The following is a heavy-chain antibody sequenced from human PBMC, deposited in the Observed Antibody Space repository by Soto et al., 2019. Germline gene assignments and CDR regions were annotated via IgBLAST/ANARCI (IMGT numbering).Heavy chain of an antibody. CDR2: ISYDGSNK. Sequence: QVQLVESGGGVVQPGRSLRLSCAASGFTFSSYDMHWVRQAPGKGLEWVAVISYDGSNKYYADSVKGRFTISRDNSKNTLYLQMNSLRAEDTAVYYCASRYSSGGDYWGQGTLVTVSS. V-gene: IGHV3-30-3*01. CDR1: GFTFSSYD. J-gene: IGHJ4*02. CDR3: ASRYSSGGDY. D-gene: IGHD6-19*01.